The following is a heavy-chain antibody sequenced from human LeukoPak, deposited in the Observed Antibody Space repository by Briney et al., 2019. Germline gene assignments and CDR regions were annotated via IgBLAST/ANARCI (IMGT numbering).Heavy chain of an antibody. CDR3: ARDRLNRAYCGNDCYSAAFDY. D-gene: IGHD2-21*02. CDR2: ISRGGKRQ. CDR1: GFIFNNYD. V-gene: IGHV3-30*03. J-gene: IGHJ4*02. Sequence: QSGGSLRLSCATSGFIFNNYDPHWVRQAPGKGLEWLATISRGGKRQFYTDSVKGRFTISRDDPRNTLYLQMNSLRPEDTAVYYCARDRLNRAYCGNDCYSAAFDYWGQGTLVTVSS.